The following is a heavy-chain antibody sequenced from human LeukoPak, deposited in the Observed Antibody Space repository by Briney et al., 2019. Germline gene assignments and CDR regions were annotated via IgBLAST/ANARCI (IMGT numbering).Heavy chain of an antibody. CDR1: GFTVSTNY. D-gene: IGHD3-10*01. V-gene: IGHV3-53*01. Sequence: PGGSLRLSCAASGFTVSTNYMSWVRQAPGKGLEWVSVIYSGGQTYYADSVKGRFTISRDNSKNTVFLQMNSLRAEDTAVYYCARDYASDYWGQGTLVTVSS. CDR2: IYSGGQT. CDR3: ARDYASDY. J-gene: IGHJ4*02.